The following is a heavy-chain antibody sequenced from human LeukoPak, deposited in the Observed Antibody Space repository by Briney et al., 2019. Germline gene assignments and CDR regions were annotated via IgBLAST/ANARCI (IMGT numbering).Heavy chain of an antibody. CDR2: INHSGST. CDR3: ARGGYYDSSGYYRARWFDP. D-gene: IGHD3-22*01. V-gene: IGHV4-34*01. CDR1: GGSFSGYY. Sequence: PSETLSLTCAVYGGSFSGYYWSWIRQPPGKGLEWIGEINHSGSTNYNPSLKSRVTISVDTSKNQFSLKLSSVTAADTAVYYCARGGYYDSSGYYRARWFDPWGQGTLVTVSS. J-gene: IGHJ5*02.